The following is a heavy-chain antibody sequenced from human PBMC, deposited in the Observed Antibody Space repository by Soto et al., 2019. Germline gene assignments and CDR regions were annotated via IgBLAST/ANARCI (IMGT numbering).Heavy chain of an antibody. D-gene: IGHD3-10*01. CDR3: ARYSGMATIRYYYYYGMDV. CDR2: IIPIFGTA. J-gene: IGHJ6*02. CDR1: GGTFSSYA. V-gene: IGHV1-69*01. Sequence: QVQLVQSGAEVKKPGSSVKVSCKASGGTFSSYAISWVRQAPGKGLEWMGGIIPIFGTANYAKKFQGRVTITAYESTSTAYMERRSRRSEITVLYYCARYSGMATIRYYYYYGMDVLGQGTTVT.